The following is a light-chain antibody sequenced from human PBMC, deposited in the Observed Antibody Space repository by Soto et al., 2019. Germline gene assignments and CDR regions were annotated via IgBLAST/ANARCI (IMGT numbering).Light chain of an antibody. CDR3: QQSYSTPPFN. Sequence: DIQMTQSPSPLSASVGDRVYITCWTSQSISSYLNWYQAKPGKAPKLLIYEASSLESGVPSRFSGSGSGTDFTLTISSLQPEDSATYYCQQSYSTPPFNFGPGTRVDI. CDR2: EAS. V-gene: IGKV1-39*01. CDR1: QSISSY. J-gene: IGKJ3*01.